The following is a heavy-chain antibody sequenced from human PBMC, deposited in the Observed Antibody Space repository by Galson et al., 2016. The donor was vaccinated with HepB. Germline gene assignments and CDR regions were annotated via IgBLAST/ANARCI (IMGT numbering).Heavy chain of an antibody. Sequence: CAISGDSVSNNNAGWYWIRQSPSRGLECLGRTFYRSNWQNDYAESVNSRISINADTAKNEFSLQLRSVTPEDTGVYYCARSYLLGRGFGWWGPGTPVTVSS. CDR2: TFYRSNWQN. J-gene: IGHJ4*02. CDR3: ARSYLLGRGFGW. V-gene: IGHV6-1*01. CDR1: GDSVSNNNAG. D-gene: IGHD3-10*01.